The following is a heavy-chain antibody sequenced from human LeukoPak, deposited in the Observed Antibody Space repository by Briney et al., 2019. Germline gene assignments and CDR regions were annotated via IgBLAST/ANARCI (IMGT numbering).Heavy chain of an antibody. Sequence: PGGSLRLSCAASGFTFSSYAMNWVRQAPGKGLEWVSYISSSSSTLYYADSVKGRFTISRDNDKNSLFLQMNSLRAEDSAVYYCAKASTIFGGQYYYYYMDVWGKGTTVTVSS. D-gene: IGHD3-3*01. CDR2: ISSSSSTL. V-gene: IGHV3-48*01. CDR1: GFTFSSYA. J-gene: IGHJ6*03. CDR3: AKASTIFGGQYYYYYMDV.